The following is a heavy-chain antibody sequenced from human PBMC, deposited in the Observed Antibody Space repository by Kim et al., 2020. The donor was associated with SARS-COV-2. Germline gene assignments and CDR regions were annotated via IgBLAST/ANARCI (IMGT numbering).Heavy chain of an antibody. Sequence: GESLKISCRGYSFYGFWIAWVRQTPGKGLEWMAIIYPDDSQSRYSPSFQGQVTVSADKSINTAYLQWSSLEASDTGIYYCARFGAPLFPNWWFDLWGQGTQVTVSS. CDR1: SFYGFW. J-gene: IGHJ5*02. V-gene: IGHV5-51*01. CDR3: ARFGAPLFPNWWFDL. D-gene: IGHD3-16*01. CDR2: IYPDDSQS.